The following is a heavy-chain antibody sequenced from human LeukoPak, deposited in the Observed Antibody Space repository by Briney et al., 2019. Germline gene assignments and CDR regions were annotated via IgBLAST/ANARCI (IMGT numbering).Heavy chain of an antibody. Sequence: GASVTVSFKASVYTFTFYYMHWVRQAPGQGLEWMGWINPNSGGTNYAQKFQGRVTMTRDTSISTAYMELSRLRPDDTAVYYCARGYSSSSGYYYYYMDVWGKGTTVTVSS. D-gene: IGHD6-6*01. CDR2: INPNSGGT. J-gene: IGHJ6*03. CDR1: VYTFTFYY. V-gene: IGHV1-2*02. CDR3: ARGYSSSSGYYYYYMDV.